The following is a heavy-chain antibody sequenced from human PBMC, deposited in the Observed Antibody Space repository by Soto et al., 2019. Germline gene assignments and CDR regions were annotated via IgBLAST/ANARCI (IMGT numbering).Heavy chain of an antibody. CDR1: GGTFSSYA. J-gene: IGHJ6*02. CDR2: IIPIFGTA. V-gene: IGHV1-69*13. Sequence: SVKVSCKASGGTFSSYAISWVRQAPGQGLEWMGGIIPIFGTANYAQKFQGRVTITADESTSTAYMELSSLRSEDTAVYYCVRCMLYSYYYYGMDVWGLGTTVTVSS. CDR3: VRCMLYSYYYYGMDV. D-gene: IGHD2-8*01.